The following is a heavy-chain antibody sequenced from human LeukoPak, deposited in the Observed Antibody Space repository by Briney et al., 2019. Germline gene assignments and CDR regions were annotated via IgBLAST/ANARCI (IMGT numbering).Heavy chain of an antibody. CDR2: ILPMFGTA. J-gene: IGHJ6*03. CDR3: ARDGLLTRTGMDV. Sequence: ASVKVSCKSSGGALSDYTISWVRQAPGQGLEWMGAILPMFGTAKYAQSSQGRVTITTDDSSSTVYMELSSLRFEDTASYFCARDGLLTRTGMDVWGKGTTVTVSS. CDR1: GGALSDYT. D-gene: IGHD3/OR15-3a*01. V-gene: IGHV1-69*05.